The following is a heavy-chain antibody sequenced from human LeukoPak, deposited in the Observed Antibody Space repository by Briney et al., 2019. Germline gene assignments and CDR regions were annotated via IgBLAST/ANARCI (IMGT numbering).Heavy chain of an antibody. CDR1: GFTVSSNY. V-gene: IGHV3-66*01. J-gene: IGHJ4*02. CDR3: ARDLPYYYDSSGYYC. CDR2: IYSGGST. D-gene: IGHD3-22*01. Sequence: GGSLRLSCAASGFTVSSNYMSWVRQAPGKGLEWVSVIYSGGSTYYADSVKGRFTISRDNSKNTLYLQMNSLGAEDTAVYYCARDLPYYYDSSGYYCWGQGTLVTVSS.